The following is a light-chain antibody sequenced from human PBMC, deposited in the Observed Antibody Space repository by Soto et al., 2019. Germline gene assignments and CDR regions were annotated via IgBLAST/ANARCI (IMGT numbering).Light chain of an antibody. CDR1: QNITKF. Sequence: DIQMTQSPSSLSASVGDRVSVTCRTSQNITKFLNWYQEKPGKAPKVLIYVTSNLENGVPSRFSGSGCGTHFTLSISSLQPEDFSTYYCQQTFSAPGTFGPRTRVEVK. CDR2: VTS. J-gene: IGKJ1*01. V-gene: IGKV1-39*01. CDR3: QQTFSAPGT.